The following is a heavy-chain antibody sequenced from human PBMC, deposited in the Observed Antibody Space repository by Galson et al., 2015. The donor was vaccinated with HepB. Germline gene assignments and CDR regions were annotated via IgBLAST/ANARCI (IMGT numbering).Heavy chain of an antibody. D-gene: IGHD1-1*01. Sequence: SLRLSCAASGVTFTNYAMHWVRLAPGRGLEWVASVAYDGADRYYADSVEGRFTISRDNSKSTLFLQMNSLRPEDTGVYFCARDGSGTYYFDYWGQGTLVTVSS. CDR3: ARDGSGTYYFDY. CDR1: GVTFTNYA. CDR2: VAYDGADR. V-gene: IGHV3-30-3*01. J-gene: IGHJ4*02.